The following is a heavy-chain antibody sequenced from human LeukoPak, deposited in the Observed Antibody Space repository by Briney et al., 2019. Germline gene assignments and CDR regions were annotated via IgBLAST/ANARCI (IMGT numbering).Heavy chain of an antibody. CDR1: GYTFTGYY. CDR2: INPNSGGT. CDR3: ARDCAAGTFPDY. Sequence: ASVKVSCKASGYTFTGYYMHWVRQAPGQGLEWMGWINPNSGGTNYAQKFQGWVTMTRDTSTSTVYVELSSLRSEDTAVYYCARDCAAGTFPDYWGQGTLVTVSS. V-gene: IGHV1-2*04. D-gene: IGHD6-13*01. J-gene: IGHJ4*02.